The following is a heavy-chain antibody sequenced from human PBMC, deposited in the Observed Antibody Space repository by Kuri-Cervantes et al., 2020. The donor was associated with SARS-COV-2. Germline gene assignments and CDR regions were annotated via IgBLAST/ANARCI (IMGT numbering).Heavy chain of an antibody. V-gene: IGHV3-11*01. D-gene: IGHD4-17*01. Sequence: LSLTCAASGFTFSDYYMSWIRQAPGKGLEWVSYISSSGSTIYYADSVKGRFTISRDNAKNSLYLQMNGLRAEDTAVYYCAKTPGDGDYVVPWAYYYYMDVWGKGTTVTVSS. CDR3: AKTPGDGDYVVPWAYYYYMDV. CDR2: ISSSGSTI. CDR1: GFTFSDYY. J-gene: IGHJ6*03.